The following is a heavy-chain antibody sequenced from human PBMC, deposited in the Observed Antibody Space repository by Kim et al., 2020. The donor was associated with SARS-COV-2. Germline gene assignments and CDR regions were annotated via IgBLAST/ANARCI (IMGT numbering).Heavy chain of an antibody. D-gene: IGHD5-18*01. J-gene: IGHJ4*02. CDR3: AHRHGIQLWYPFDY. V-gene: IGHV2-5*01. Sequence: SPSLKSRLTITKDTSKNQVVLTMTNMDPVDTATYYCAHRHGIQLWYPFDYWGQGTLVTVSS.